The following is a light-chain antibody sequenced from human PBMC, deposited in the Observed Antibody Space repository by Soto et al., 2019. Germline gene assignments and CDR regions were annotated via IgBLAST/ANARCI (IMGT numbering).Light chain of an antibody. CDR2: GAS. CDR3: QQYETSPRT. CDR1: QGIRND. Sequence: TQSPSSLSASVGDRVTISCRSSQGIRNDLGWYQQKPGQAPRLLIYGASNRATGIPDRFSGSGSGTDFTLTISRLEPEDFAVYYCQQYETSPRTFGQGTKVDI. J-gene: IGKJ1*01. V-gene: IGKV3-20*01.